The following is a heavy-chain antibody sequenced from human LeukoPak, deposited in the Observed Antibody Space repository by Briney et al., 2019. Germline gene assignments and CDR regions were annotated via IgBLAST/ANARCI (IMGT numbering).Heavy chain of an antibody. Sequence: ASVKVSCKASGYTFTSYGISWVRQAPGQGLEWMGWISAYNGNTNYAQKFQGRVTITRNTSISTAYMELSSLRSEDTAVYYCAGGRISPRYCSSTSCYSWFDPWGQGTLVTVSS. J-gene: IGHJ5*02. V-gene: IGHV1-18*01. CDR2: ISAYNGNT. CDR3: AGGRISPRYCSSTSCYSWFDP. CDR1: GYTFTSYG. D-gene: IGHD2-2*01.